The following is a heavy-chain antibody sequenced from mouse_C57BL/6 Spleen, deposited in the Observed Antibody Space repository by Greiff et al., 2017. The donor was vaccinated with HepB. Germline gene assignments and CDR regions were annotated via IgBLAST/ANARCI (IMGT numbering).Heavy chain of an antibody. CDR1: GYTFTSYT. J-gene: IGHJ3*01. V-gene: IGHV1-4*01. Sequence: VQLQQSGAELARPGASVKMSCKASGYTFTSYTMHWVNQRPGQGLEWIGYINPSSGYTKYNQKFKDKATLTADKSSSTAYMQLSSLTSEDSAVYYCARLRLTAWFAYWGQGTLVTVSA. CDR2: INPSSGYT. CDR3: ARLRLTAWFAY. D-gene: IGHD4-1*01.